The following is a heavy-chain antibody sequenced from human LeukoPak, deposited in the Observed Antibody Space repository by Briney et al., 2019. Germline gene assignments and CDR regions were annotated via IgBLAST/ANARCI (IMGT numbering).Heavy chain of an antibody. J-gene: IGHJ4*02. CDR2: INSDGGST. Sequence: GGSLRLSCAAPGFTLSNYWMHWVRRVPGKGLVWVSRINSDGGSTSYADSVQGRLTISRDNAKNTLYLQMNSLRAEDTAVYYCARGARYYPVDYWGQGTLVTVSS. CDR1: GFTLSNYW. V-gene: IGHV3-74*01. CDR3: ARGARYYPVDY. D-gene: IGHD3-22*01.